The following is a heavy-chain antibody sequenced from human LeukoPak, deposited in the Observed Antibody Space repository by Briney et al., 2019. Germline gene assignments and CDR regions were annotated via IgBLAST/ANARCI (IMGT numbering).Heavy chain of an antibody. Sequence: GASVKVSCKASGDTFTSYDINWVRQATGQGLEWMGWMNPNSGNTGYAQKFQGRVTMTRSTSIRTAYMELSSLRSEDTAVYYCARGDYEYGMDVWGQGTTVTVSS. J-gene: IGHJ6*02. CDR3: ARGDYEYGMDV. CDR1: GDTFTSYD. V-gene: IGHV1-8*01. CDR2: MNPNSGNT.